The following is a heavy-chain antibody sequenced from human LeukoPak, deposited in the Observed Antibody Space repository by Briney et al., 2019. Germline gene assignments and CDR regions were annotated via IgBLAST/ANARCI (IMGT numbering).Heavy chain of an antibody. CDR3: AKDRGSMVPYYYMDV. D-gene: IGHD3-10*01. V-gene: IGHV3-33*06. CDR1: GFTFSSYG. CDR2: IWYDGSNK. Sequence: AGGSLRLSCAASGFTFSSYGMHWVRQAPGKGLEWVAVIWYDGSNKYYVDSVKGRFTISRDNSKNTLYLQMNSLRAEDTAVYYCAKDRGSMVPYYYMDVWGKGTTVTVSS. J-gene: IGHJ6*03.